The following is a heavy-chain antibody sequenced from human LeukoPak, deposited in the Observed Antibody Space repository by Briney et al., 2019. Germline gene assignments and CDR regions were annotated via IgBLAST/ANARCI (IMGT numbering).Heavy chain of an antibody. J-gene: IGHJ4*02. CDR1: GDSVSSNSAT. CDR3: ARRYCSGGSCPFDY. V-gene: IGHV6-1*01. CDR2: TYYRSKWYN. Sequence: SQTLSLTCAISGDSVSSNSATWNWIRQSPSRGLEWLGRTYYRSKWYNDYAVSVKSRITINPDTSKNQFSLQLNSVTPEDTAVYYCARRYCSGGSCPFDYWGQGTLVTVSS. D-gene: IGHD2-15*01.